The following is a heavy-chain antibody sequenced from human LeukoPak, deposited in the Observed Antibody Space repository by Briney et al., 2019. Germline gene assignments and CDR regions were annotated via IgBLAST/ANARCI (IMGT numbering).Heavy chain of an antibody. CDR2: INPSGGST. Sequence: AASVKVSCKASGYTFTSYYMHWVRQAPGQGLEGMGIINPSGGSTSYEQKFQGRVTMTRDTSTSTVYMKLSGLRSEDTAVYYCARGSGSNSDYYYGMDVWSQGTTVTVPS. V-gene: IGHV1-46*01. J-gene: IGHJ6*02. CDR1: GYTFTSYY. CDR3: ARGSGSNSDYYYGMDV. D-gene: IGHD3-10*01.